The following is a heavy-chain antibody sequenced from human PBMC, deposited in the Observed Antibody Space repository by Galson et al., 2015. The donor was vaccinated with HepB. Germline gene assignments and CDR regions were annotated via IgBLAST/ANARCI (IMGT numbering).Heavy chain of an antibody. Sequence: SLRLSCAASGFTFSSYAMHWVRQAPGKGLEWVAVISYDGSNKYYADSVKGRFTISRDNSKNTMYLQMNSLRAEDTAVYYCACTRGAMVLRTAFDIWGQGTMVTVSS. CDR3: ACTRGAMVLRTAFDI. V-gene: IGHV3-30-3*01. D-gene: IGHD4/OR15-4a*01. CDR1: GFTFSSYA. CDR2: ISYDGSNK. J-gene: IGHJ3*02.